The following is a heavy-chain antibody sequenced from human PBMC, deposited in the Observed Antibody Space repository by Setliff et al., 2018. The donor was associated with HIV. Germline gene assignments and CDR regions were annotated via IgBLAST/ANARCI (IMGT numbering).Heavy chain of an antibody. CDR2: ISSSGSTI. CDR3: NRAPRAVTRNLGSGY. J-gene: IGHJ4*02. Sequence: QSGGSLRLSCVVSGFSLRSYGMHWVRQAPGKGLEWVSYISSSGSTIFYADSVKGRFTISRDIAKNSLFLQMNSLKTEDTAVYYCNRAPRAVTRNLGSGYWGQGTLVTVSS. D-gene: IGHD4-17*01. V-gene: IGHV3-48*04. CDR1: GFSLRSYG.